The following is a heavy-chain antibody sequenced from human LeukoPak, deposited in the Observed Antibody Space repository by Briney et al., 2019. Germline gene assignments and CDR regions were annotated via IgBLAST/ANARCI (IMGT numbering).Heavy chain of an antibody. CDR3: AKGRGWFGGSLANFDD. Sequence: GGSLRLSCAGSGFTFSTYGMTWVRQAPGRGLEWVSAISGSGGSIYYADSVKGRFTISRDNSKNTLFLQMNSLRAEDTAVYYCAKGRGWFGGSLANFDDWGQGTLVTVSS. J-gene: IGHJ4*02. D-gene: IGHD3-10*01. CDR1: GFTFSTYG. V-gene: IGHV3-23*01. CDR2: ISGSGGSI.